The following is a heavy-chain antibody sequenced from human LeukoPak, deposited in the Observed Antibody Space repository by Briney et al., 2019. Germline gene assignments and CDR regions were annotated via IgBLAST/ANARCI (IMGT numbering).Heavy chain of an antibody. J-gene: IGHJ6*03. CDR3: ARLAGSSWYGNYYYYYYMDV. V-gene: IGHV5-51*01. CDR1: GYSFTSYW. D-gene: IGHD6-13*01. CDR2: IYPGDSDT. Sequence: GESLKISCKGSGYSFTSYWIGWVRQMPGKGQEWMGIIYPGDSDTRYSPSFQGQVTISADKSISTAYLQWSSLKASDTAMYYCARLAGSSWYGNYYYYYYMDVWGKGTTVTVSS.